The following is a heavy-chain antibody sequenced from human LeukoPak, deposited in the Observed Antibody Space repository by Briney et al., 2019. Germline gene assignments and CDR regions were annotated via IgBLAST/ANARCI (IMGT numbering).Heavy chain of an antibody. CDR1: GGAISSGGYY. D-gene: IGHD3-22*01. Sequence: SQTLSLTCTVSGGAISSGGYYWSWIRQHPGKGLEWIGYIYYSGSTYYNPSLKSRVTISVDTSKNQFSLKLSSVTAADTAVYYCASAYYYDSSGYYTRGNGFDYWGQGTLVTVSS. V-gene: IGHV4-31*03. J-gene: IGHJ4*02. CDR3: ASAYYYDSSGYYTRGNGFDY. CDR2: IYYSGST.